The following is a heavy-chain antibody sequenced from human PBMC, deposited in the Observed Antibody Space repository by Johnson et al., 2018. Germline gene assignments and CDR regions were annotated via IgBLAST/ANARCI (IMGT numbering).Heavy chain of an antibody. V-gene: IGHV3-15*07. CDR2: IKGKTEGGTT. Sequence: VQLVQSGGGLVKPGESLRLSCAVSGFTFNIAWMNWVRQAPGKGLEWVGHIKGKTEGGTTDYAAPVKGRFTISRDDSKNTLYRQMNSLKMEDTAVYYCTTDPYYGKPWGQGTLVTVSS. CDR3: TTDPYYGKP. D-gene: IGHD3-16*01. J-gene: IGHJ4*02. CDR1: GFTFNIAW.